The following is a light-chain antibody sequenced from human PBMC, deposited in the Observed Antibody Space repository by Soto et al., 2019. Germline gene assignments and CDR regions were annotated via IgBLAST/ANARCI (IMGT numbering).Light chain of an antibody. CDR3: QQGHNWPLT. Sequence: EIAMTQSPATLSVSPGERATLSCRASPSISTELAWYQQIPGQPPRLLIHSASTRATGVPARFTGSGSGSEFTLTISGLQSEDFAIYYCQQGHNWPLTFGQGTRLEI. V-gene: IGKV3-15*01. CDR1: PSISTE. CDR2: SAS. J-gene: IGKJ2*01.